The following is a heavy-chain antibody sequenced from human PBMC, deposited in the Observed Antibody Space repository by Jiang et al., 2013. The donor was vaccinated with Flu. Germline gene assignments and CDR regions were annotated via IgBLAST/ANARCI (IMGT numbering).Heavy chain of an antibody. CDR3: ATAGELRTFDP. D-gene: IGHD1-7*01. J-gene: IGHJ5*02. Sequence: YAQKFQGRVTMTEDTSTDTAYMELSSLRSEDTAVYYCATAGELRTFDPWGQGTLVTVSS. V-gene: IGHV1-24*01.